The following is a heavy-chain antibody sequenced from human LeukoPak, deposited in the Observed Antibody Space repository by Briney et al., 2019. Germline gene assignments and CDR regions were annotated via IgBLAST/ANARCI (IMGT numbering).Heavy chain of an antibody. CDR1: GGSINSHY. CDR3: AKSNGYGLVDI. CDR2: ISYSGNT. V-gene: IGHV4-59*11. Sequence: PSETLSLTCTVSGGSINSHYWSWVRQPPGKGLVWIGYISYSGNTNYNPSLKSRVTISVDTSKNQFSLKVRSVTPADTAVYYCAKSNGYGLVDIWGQGTMVTVSS. J-gene: IGHJ3*02. D-gene: IGHD3-10*01.